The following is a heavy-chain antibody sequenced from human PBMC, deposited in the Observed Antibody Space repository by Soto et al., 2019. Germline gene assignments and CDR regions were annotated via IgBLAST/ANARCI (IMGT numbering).Heavy chain of an antibody. V-gene: IGHV1-3*01. CDR3: ARVLFGELLYVDYYYGMDV. J-gene: IGHJ6*02. Sequence: ASVKVSCKASGYIFTSYAMHWVRQAPGQRLEWMGWINAGDGNTEYSQKFQGRVTISRDTSASTAYMELSSLRSEDTAVYYCARVLFGELLYVDYYYGMDVWGQGTTVTVSS. D-gene: IGHD3-10*01. CDR2: INAGDGNT. CDR1: GYIFTSYA.